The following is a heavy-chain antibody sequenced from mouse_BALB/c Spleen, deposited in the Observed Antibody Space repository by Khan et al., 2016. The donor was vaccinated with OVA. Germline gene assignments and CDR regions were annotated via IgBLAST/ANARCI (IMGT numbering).Heavy chain of an antibody. CDR1: VYTFSNYT. CDR3: ASYYRYPAGFAF. V-gene: IGHV1-4*01. Sequence: QVQLQQSGTELARPGASVKMSCKASVYTFSNYTMHWVKQRPGQGLEWIGYINPNTSYTYYNQKFNDKATLTTDKSSSTAYMQLSSLTSDDSAVYYCASYYRYPAGFAFWGQGTRVTVSA. CDR2: INPNTSYT. J-gene: IGHJ3*01. D-gene: IGHD2-14*01.